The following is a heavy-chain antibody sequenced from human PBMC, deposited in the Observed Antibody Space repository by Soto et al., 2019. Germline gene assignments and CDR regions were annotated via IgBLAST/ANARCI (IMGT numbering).Heavy chain of an antibody. CDR1: GYTFTSYD. J-gene: IGHJ4*02. D-gene: IGHD3-10*01. Sequence: GASVKVSCKASGYTFTSYDINWVRQATGPGPEWMGWMNPDSGNTGYVQKFQGRVTMTRNTAISTAYMELSSLRSEDTAVYYCARSVGGSNVNFDYWGQGTLVTVSS. CDR3: ARSVGGSNVNFDY. CDR2: MNPDSGNT. V-gene: IGHV1-8*01.